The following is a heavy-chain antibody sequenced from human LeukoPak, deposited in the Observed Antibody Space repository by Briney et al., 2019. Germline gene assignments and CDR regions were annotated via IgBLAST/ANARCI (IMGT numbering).Heavy chain of an antibody. CDR1: GGPFSGYY. CDR2: INHSGST. Sequence: SETLSLTCAVYGGPFSGYYWSWIRQPPGKGLEWIGEINHSGSTNYNPSLKSRVTISVDTSKNQFSLKLSSVTAADTAVYYCARRGRRIVLMVYAPNWFDPWGQGTLVTVSS. CDR3: ARRGRRIVLMVYAPNWFDP. J-gene: IGHJ5*02. V-gene: IGHV4-34*01. D-gene: IGHD2-8*01.